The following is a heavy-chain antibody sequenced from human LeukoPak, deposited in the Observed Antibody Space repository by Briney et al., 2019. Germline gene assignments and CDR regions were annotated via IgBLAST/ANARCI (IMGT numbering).Heavy chain of an antibody. CDR1: GYTLTELS. J-gene: IGHJ5*02. CDR3: ATALRIAVAVDYNWFDP. D-gene: IGHD6-19*01. CDR2: FDPEDGET. V-gene: IGHV1-24*01. Sequence: GASVKVSCKVSGYTLTELSMHWVRQAPGKGLEWMGGFDPEDGETIYAQKFQGRVTMTEDTSTDTAYMELSSLRSEDTAVYYCATALRIAVAVDYNWFDPWGQGTLVTVSS.